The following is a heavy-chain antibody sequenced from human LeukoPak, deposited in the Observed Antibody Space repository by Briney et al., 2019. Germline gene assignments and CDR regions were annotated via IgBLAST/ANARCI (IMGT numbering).Heavy chain of an antibody. V-gene: IGHV3-30*02. CDR1: GFTFSSYG. CDR3: AKDATMVRGFIIPPIDY. D-gene: IGHD3-10*01. Sequence: PGGSLRLSCAASGFTFSSYGMHWVRQAPGKGLEWVAFIRYDGSNKYYADSVKGRFTISRDNSKNTLYLQMNSLRAEDTAVYYCAKDATMVRGFIIPPIDYWGQGTLVTVSS. J-gene: IGHJ4*02. CDR2: IRYDGSNK.